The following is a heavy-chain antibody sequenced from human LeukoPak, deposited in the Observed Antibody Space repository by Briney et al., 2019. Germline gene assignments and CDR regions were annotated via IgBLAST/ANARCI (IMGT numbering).Heavy chain of an antibody. D-gene: IGHD2-21*02. Sequence: GASVKVSCKASGGTFSSYAISWVRQAPGQGLEWMGRIIPIFGTANYAQKFQGRVTITTDESTSTAYMELSSLRSEDTAVYYCARTYCGGDCYSGEYYFDDWGQGTLVTVSS. V-gene: IGHV1-69*05. J-gene: IGHJ4*02. CDR3: ARTYCGGDCYSGEYYFDD. CDR1: GGTFSSYA. CDR2: IIPIFGTA.